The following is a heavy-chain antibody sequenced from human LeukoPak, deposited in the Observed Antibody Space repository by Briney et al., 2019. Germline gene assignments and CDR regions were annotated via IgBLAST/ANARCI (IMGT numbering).Heavy chain of an antibody. J-gene: IGHJ4*02. V-gene: IGHV3-21*01. CDR2: INSSSSYI. CDR3: ARDAYYDFWSGYLSGGEGLGFV. CDR1: GFTFSSYS. D-gene: IGHD3-3*01. Sequence: PGGSLRLSCAASGFTFSSYSMNWVRQAPGKGLEWVSSINSSSSYIYYADSVKARFTISRDNAKNSLYLQMNSLRAEDTAVYYCARDAYYDFWSGYLSGGEGLGFVWGQGTLVTVSS.